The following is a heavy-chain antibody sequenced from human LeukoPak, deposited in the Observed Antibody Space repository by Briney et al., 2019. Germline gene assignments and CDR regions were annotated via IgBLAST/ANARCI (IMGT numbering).Heavy chain of an antibody. CDR1: GYSFTNYW. Sequence: GESLKISCKVSGYSFTNYWIGWVRQMPGKGLEWMGIIYPGDSYTNYSPSFQGHVTISADKSISTAYLQWSSLKASDSAMYYCARYPTLNWFDPWGQGTLVTVSS. CDR2: IYPGDSYT. V-gene: IGHV5-51*01. J-gene: IGHJ5*02. CDR3: ARYPTLNWFDP.